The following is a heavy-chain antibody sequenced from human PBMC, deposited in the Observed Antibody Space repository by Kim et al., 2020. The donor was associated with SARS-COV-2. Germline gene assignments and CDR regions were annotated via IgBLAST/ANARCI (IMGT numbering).Heavy chain of an antibody. J-gene: IGHJ6*02. Sequence: ASVKVSCKASGYTFTSYAMHWVRQAPGQRLEWMGWINAGNGNTKYSQKFQGRVTITRDTSASTAYMELSSLRSEDTAVYYCARVLERRINYYGMDVWGQGTTVTVSS. V-gene: IGHV1-3*01. CDR1: GYTFTSYA. CDR2: INAGNGNT. D-gene: IGHD1-1*01. CDR3: ARVLERRINYYGMDV.